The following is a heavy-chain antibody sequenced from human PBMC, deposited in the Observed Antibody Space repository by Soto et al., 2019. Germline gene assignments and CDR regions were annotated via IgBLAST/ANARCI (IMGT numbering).Heavy chain of an antibody. V-gene: IGHV4-59*01. CDR2: IYYSGST. CDR1: GGSISSYY. CDR3: ARSTTYYYEIDY. J-gene: IGHJ4*02. Sequence: SETLSLTCTVSGGSISSYYWSWIRQPPGKGLEWIGYIYYSGSTNYNPSLKSRVTISVDTSKNQFSLKLSSVTAADTAVYCCARSTTYYYEIDYWGQGTLVTVSS. D-gene: IGHD3-22*01.